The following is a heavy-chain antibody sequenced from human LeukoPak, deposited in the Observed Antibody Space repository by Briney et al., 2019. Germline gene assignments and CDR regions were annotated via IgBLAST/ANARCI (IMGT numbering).Heavy chain of an antibody. D-gene: IGHD3-22*01. J-gene: IGHJ3*02. V-gene: IGHV4-39*07. CDR3: ARGYYYDSSGYYVLGPLWSHAFDI. CDR1: GGAIRSSAYH. CDR2: IYYSGRT. Sequence: SETLSLTCTVSGGAIRSSAYHWGWIRQPPGKGLEWIGSIYYSGRTYYNPSLKSRVTISEDTSKNQFSLKLSSVTAADTAVYYCARGYYYDSSGYYVLGPLWSHAFDIWGQGTMVTVSS.